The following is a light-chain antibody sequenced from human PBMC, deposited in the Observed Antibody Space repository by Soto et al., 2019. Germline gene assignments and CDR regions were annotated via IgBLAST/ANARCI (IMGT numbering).Light chain of an antibody. V-gene: IGKV1-39*01. Sequence: DIQMTQSPSSPSASVGDRVTITCRASQSISTYLNCYQQKPGKAPNLLIYTASSLQTGVPSRFSGSGSGTDFTLTISSLQPEDFATYYCQQSYSSPITFGQGTRLEIK. CDR3: QQSYSSPIT. CDR2: TAS. J-gene: IGKJ5*01. CDR1: QSISTY.